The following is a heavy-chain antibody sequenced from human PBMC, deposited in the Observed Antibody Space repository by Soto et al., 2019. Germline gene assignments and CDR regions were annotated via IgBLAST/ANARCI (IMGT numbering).Heavy chain of an antibody. CDR3: AKDLWGQPIARYYGMDA. CDR2: ISWNSGSI. J-gene: IGHJ6*02. CDR1: GFTFDDYA. D-gene: IGHD1-26*01. V-gene: IGHV3-9*01. Sequence: EVQLVESGGGLVQPGRSLRLSCAASGFTFDDYAMHWVRQAPGKGLEWVSGISWNSGSIGDADSVKGRFTISRDNAXNXXHLQMNRRGAEDTALYYCAKDLWGQPIARYYGMDAWGPETTGTVSS.